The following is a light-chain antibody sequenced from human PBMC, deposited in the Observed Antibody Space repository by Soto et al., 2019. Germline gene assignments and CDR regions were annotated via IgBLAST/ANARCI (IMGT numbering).Light chain of an antibody. J-gene: IGKJ1*01. CDR2: DAY. CDR3: QHYNSYPWT. CDR1: QSIRSW. Sequence: DIQMTQSPSILSASVGDRVTITCRASQSIRSWLAWYQQKPGKAPKLLIYDAYSLESGVPSRFSGRRSVTEFTLTNAGLLPDDFPTDYCQHYNSYPWTVGQGTKVEIK. V-gene: IGKV1-5*01.